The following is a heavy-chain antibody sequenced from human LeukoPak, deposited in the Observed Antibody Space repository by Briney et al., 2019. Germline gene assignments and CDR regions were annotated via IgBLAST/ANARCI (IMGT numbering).Heavy chain of an antibody. CDR2: IYYSGST. V-gene: IGHV4-59*08. J-gene: IGHJ6*03. Sequence: SETLSLTCIVSGGSISSNYWSWIRQPPGKGLEWIGYIYYSGSTDYNPSLKSRATISLGTSNNQFSLKLSSVTAADTAVYYCTRSFRHYYYYMDVWGQGTTVTVSS. CDR3: TRSFRHYYYYMDV. CDR1: GGSISSNY.